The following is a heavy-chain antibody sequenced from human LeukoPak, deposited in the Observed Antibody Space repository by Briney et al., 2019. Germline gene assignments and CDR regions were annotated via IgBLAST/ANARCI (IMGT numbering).Heavy chain of an antibody. CDR1: GFTFTNFW. D-gene: IGHD6-13*01. CDR2: ISGSGGST. V-gene: IGHV3-23*01. J-gene: IGHJ5*02. Sequence: GGSPRLSCATSGFTFTNFWMSWVRQAPGKGLEWVSAISGSGGSTYYADSVKGRFTISRANSKNTLYLQMNSLRAEDTAVYYCAKDSSSSWFNWFDPWGQGTLVTVSS. CDR3: AKDSSSSWFNWFDP.